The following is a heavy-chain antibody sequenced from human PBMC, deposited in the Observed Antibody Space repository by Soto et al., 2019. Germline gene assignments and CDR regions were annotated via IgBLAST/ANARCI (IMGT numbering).Heavy chain of an antibody. J-gene: IGHJ6*02. CDR1: GYTFTSYG. D-gene: IGHD2-15*01. CDR2: ISAYNGNT. V-gene: IGHV1-18*01. Sequence: ASVKVSCKASGYTFTSYGISWVRQAPGQGLEWMGWISAYNGNTNYAQKLQGRVTMTTDTSTSTAYMELRSLRSDDTAVYYCAREYCSGGSCLRSYYYYGMDVWGQGTAVTVSS. CDR3: AREYCSGGSCLRSYYYYGMDV.